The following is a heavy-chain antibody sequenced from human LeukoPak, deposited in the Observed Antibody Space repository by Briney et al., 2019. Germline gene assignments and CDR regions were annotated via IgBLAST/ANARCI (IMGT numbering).Heavy chain of an antibody. CDR3: ARSHCSSTSCYPLDAFDI. CDR1: GGSISSSSYY. Sequence: SETLSFTCTVSGGSISSSSYYWGWIRQPPGKGLEWIGSIFYSGSTYYNPSLKSRVTISVDTSKNQFSLKLSSVTAADTAMYHCARSHCSSTSCYPLDAFDIWGQGTMVTVSS. CDR2: IFYSGST. V-gene: IGHV4-39*01. D-gene: IGHD2-2*01. J-gene: IGHJ3*02.